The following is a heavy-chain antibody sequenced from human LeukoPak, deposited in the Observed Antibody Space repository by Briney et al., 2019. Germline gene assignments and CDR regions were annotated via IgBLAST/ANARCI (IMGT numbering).Heavy chain of an antibody. J-gene: IGHJ6*02. V-gene: IGHV3-53*01. Sequence: GGSLRLSCVASGFTVSSKYMSWVRQAPGKGLEWVSVIYSGGSTYYGESVKGRFTISRDNSKNTVHLQMNAPRAEDSAVYYCARGTVWRLGSYGLDVWGQGTTVTVSS. CDR2: IYSGGST. D-gene: IGHD3-16*01. CDR3: ARGTVWRLGSYGLDV. CDR1: GFTVSSKY.